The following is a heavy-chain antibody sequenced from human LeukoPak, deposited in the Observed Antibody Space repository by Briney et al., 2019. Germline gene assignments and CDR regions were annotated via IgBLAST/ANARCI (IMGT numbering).Heavy chain of an antibody. J-gene: IGHJ6*03. Sequence: SETLSLTWTVSGGSINNYYWSWIRQPAGKGLEWIGRIYSSGSTNYNPSVQSRVTISVDKSKNQFSLEMSSVTAADTAVYYCARGYSYHYMDVWGKGTTVTVSS. CDR2: IYSSGST. CDR3: ARGYSYHYMDV. V-gene: IGHV4-4*07. CDR1: GGSINNYY.